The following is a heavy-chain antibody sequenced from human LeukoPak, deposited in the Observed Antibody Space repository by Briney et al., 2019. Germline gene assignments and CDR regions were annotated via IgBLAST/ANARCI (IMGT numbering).Heavy chain of an antibody. CDR3: ATTHGIAGHTPRPFDY. V-gene: IGHV4-39*01. J-gene: IGHJ4*02. CDR1: GGSISSTTYY. D-gene: IGHD1-14*01. CDR2: IYFSGTT. Sequence: SETLSLTCTVSGGSISSTTYYWAWIRQPPGKGLEWIGSIYFSGTTYYNPSLKSRVTISVYTSKSRFSLKLTSVTDADTAVSFCATTHGIAGHTPRPFDYWGQGTLVTVSS.